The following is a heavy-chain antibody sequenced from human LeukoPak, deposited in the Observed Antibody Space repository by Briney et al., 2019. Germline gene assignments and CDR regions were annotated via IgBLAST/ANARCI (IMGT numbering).Heavy chain of an antibody. V-gene: IGHV4-59*01. CDR2: IYDSGST. Sequence: PSETLSLTCTVSGGSISSYYWSWIRHPPGKGLEGIGNIYDSGSTNYNPSLKSRVTISVDTSKNQCSLKLSSVTAADTAVYYCARQSISGSSLSYFDYWGQGTLVNVSS. CDR3: ARQSISGSSLSYFDY. J-gene: IGHJ4*02. D-gene: IGHD3-22*01. CDR1: GGSISSYY.